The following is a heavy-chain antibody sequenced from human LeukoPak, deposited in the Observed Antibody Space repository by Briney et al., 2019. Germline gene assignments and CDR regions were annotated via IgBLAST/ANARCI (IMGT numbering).Heavy chain of an antibody. V-gene: IGHV1-69*13. CDR3: ARLEGSWYYFDY. CDR2: IIPIFGTA. CDR1: GYAFTGYY. D-gene: IGHD6-13*01. Sequence: SVKVSCKASGYAFTGYYMHWVRQAPGQGLEWMGGIIPIFGTANYAQKFQGRVTITADESTSTAYMELSSLRSEDTAVYYCARLEGSWYYFDYWGQGTLVTVSS. J-gene: IGHJ4*02.